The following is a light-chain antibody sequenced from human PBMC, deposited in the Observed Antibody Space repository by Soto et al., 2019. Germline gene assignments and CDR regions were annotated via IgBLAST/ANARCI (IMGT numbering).Light chain of an antibody. CDR2: GNN. V-gene: IGLV1-40*01. Sequence: QSVLTQPPSVSGAPGQTVSISCMGRSSNRWAGCDVNLLRQLPGTVPRLLIYGNNNRPSGLPDRFSAAKSGTSASLAITGLQAEDEADYYCLSYPSSPSGYVFGSWTTLKVL. CDR1: SSNRWAGCD. CDR3: LSYPSSPSGYV. J-gene: IGLJ1*01.